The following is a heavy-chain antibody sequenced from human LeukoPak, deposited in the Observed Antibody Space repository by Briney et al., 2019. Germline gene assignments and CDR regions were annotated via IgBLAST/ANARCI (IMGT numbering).Heavy chain of an antibody. CDR3: ARYGSGSPLDY. D-gene: IGHD3-10*01. J-gene: IGHJ4*02. Sequence: PSETLSLTCTVSGYSISSGYYWGWIRQPPGKGLEWIGSIYHSGRTYYNPSLKSRVTISVDTSKNQFSLKLSSVTAADTAVYYCARYGSGSPLDYWGQGTLVTVSS. CDR2: IYHSGRT. V-gene: IGHV4-38-2*02. CDR1: GYSISSGYY.